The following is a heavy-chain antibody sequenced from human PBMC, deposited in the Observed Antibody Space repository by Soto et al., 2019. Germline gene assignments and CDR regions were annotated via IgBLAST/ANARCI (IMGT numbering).Heavy chain of an antibody. CDR3: ARGRSLDFWSGTVPDV. CDR2: INAGNGNT. D-gene: IGHD3-3*01. CDR1: GYTFTSYA. V-gene: IGHV1-3*01. Sequence: ASVKVSCKASGYTFTSYAMHWVRQAPGQRLEWMGWINAGNGNTKYSQKFQGRVTITRDTSASTAYTELSSLRSEDTAVYYCARGRSLDFWSGTVPDVWGQGTTVTVSS. J-gene: IGHJ6*02.